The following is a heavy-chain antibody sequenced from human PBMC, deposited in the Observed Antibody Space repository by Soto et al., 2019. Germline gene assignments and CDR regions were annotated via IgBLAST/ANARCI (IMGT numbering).Heavy chain of an antibody. J-gene: IGHJ6*03. CDR1: GFTFGSYA. Sequence: PGGSLRLSCAASGFTFGSYAMHWVGQGPGKGLEWVSLIYYDGDKKYYIDSVKGRFTISRDNSRNTVHLQMDSLRAEDTAVYYCARVERATETTAAEFYYYSSMDVWGKGTTVTVSS. CDR3: ARVERATETTAAEFYYYSSMDV. CDR2: IYYDGDKK. V-gene: IGHV3-33*01. D-gene: IGHD6-25*01.